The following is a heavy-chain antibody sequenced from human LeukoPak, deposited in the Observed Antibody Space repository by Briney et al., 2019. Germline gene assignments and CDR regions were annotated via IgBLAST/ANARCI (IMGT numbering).Heavy chain of an antibody. CDR2: ISSSGRTT. J-gene: IGHJ4*02. V-gene: IGHV3-48*03. Sequence: GGSLRLSCAASGFTFNTYEMSWVRQTPGKGLEWVAYISSSGRTTYYADSVKGRFPISRDDAKNSLYLQMSSLKVEDTAIYYCAREGGSFFFEYWGQGTLVTVSS. D-gene: IGHD2-15*01. CDR3: AREGGSFFFEY. CDR1: GFTFNTYE.